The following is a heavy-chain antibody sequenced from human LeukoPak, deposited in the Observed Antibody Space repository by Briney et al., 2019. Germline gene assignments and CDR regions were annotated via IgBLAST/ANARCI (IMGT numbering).Heavy chain of an antibody. CDR2: ISYDGSNK. CDR3: AKDPGPYSSSWFGAFDI. CDR1: GFTFSSYG. D-gene: IGHD6-13*01. Sequence: PGGSLRLSCAASGFTFSSYGMHWVRQAPGKGLEWVAVISYDGSNKYYADSVKGRFTISRDNSKNTLYLQMNSLRAEDTAVYYCAKDPGPYSSSWFGAFDIWGQGTMVTVSS. J-gene: IGHJ3*02. V-gene: IGHV3-30*18.